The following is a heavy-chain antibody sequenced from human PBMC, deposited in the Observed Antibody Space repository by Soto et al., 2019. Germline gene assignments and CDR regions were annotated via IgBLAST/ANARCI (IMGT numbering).Heavy chain of an antibody. Sequence: QXXXVXSXAEXXXXXXXXXXSXXXSXXXXSSYAISWVRQAPGQGLEWMGGIIPISGTANYAQKFQGRVTITADESTSTAYMELSSLRSEDTAVYYCARSQGSSTSLEIYYYYYYGMDVWGQGTTVTVSS. D-gene: IGHD2-2*01. CDR1: XXXXSSYA. CDR3: ARSQGSSTSLEIYYYYYYGMDV. CDR2: IIPISGTA. V-gene: IGHV1-69*01. J-gene: IGHJ6*02.